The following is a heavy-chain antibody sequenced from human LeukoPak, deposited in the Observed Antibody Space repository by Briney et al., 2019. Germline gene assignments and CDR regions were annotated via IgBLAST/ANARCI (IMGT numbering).Heavy chain of an antibody. CDR1: GFAFSSHW. J-gene: IGHJ4*02. V-gene: IGHV3-21*01. CDR2: ITAGGSFK. D-gene: IGHD3-9*01. CDR3: ARNYDVLTGYPYYFDH. Sequence: GGSLRLSCAASGFAFSSHWMHWVRQAPGKGLDWVSSITAGGSFKYYADSVEGRFTISRDNAKNSLYLQMSSLTPEDTAVYYCARNYDVLTGYPYYFDHWGQGILVTVSS.